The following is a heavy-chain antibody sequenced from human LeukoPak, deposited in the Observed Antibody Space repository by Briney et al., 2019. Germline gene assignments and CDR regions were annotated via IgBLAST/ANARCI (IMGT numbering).Heavy chain of an antibody. CDR2: ITHSGST. V-gene: IGHV4-34*01. J-gene: IGHJ4*02. CDR1: GGSFSGYY. Sequence: ASETLSLTCAVYGGSFSGYYWSWIRQPPGKGLEWIGEITHSGSTNYNPSLKSRVSISVDTSNNQFSLKLSSVTAADTAVYYCARGLRYCSSTSCYPRFDYWGQGTLVTVSS. D-gene: IGHD2-2*01. CDR3: ARGLRYCSSTSCYPRFDY.